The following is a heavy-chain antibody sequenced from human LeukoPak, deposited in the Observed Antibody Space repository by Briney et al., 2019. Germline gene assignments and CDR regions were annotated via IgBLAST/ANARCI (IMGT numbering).Heavy chain of an antibody. D-gene: IGHD4-23*01. CDR2: ISSSGDYT. CDR3: ARAPFLTWKLEYYFDY. Sequence: GGSLRLSCAASGFNFRTYTMNWVRQAPGKGLEWVSSISSSGDYTYYADSLKGRFTISRDNAKNSLYLQMNSLRAEDTAVYYCARAPFLTWKLEYYFDYWGQGTLVTVSS. CDR1: GFNFRTYT. J-gene: IGHJ4*02. V-gene: IGHV3-21*01.